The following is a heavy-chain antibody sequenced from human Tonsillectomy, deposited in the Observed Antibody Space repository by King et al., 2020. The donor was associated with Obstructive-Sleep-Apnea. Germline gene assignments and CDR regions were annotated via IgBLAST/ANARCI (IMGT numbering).Heavy chain of an antibody. D-gene: IGHD2-8*01. CDR2: VSGSGDNT. J-gene: IGHJ4*02. V-gene: IGHV3-23*04. Sequence: VQLVESGGGLVQPGGSLRLSCAASGFTFNSYAMNWVRQAPGKGLEWVSGVSGSGDNTFYADSVKGRFTISRDNSKRPLYLQMNSLRAEDTAVYYCAKDICTNGVCTYDYWGQGTLVTVSS. CDR1: GFTFNSYA. CDR3: AKDICTNGVCTYDY.